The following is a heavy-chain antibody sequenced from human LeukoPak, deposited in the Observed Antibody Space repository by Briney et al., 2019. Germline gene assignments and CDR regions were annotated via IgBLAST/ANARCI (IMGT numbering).Heavy chain of an antibody. CDR2: IRSKAYGGTT. D-gene: IGHD5-12*01. Sequence: PGGSLRLSCTASGFTFGDYAMSWFRQAPGKGLEWVGFIRSKAYGGTTEYAASVKGRFTISRDDSKSIAYLQMNSLKTEDTAVYYCTRDSSNSGYDSERLFNYYYYMDVWGKGTTVTVSS. J-gene: IGHJ6*03. CDR3: TRDSSNSGYDSERLFNYYYYMDV. CDR1: GFTFGDYA. V-gene: IGHV3-49*03.